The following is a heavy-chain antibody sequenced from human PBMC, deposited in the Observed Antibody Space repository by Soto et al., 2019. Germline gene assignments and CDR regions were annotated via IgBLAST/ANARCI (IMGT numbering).Heavy chain of an antibody. CDR1: GYTFTSYA. D-gene: IGHD2-21*02. Sequence: QVQLVQSGAEEKKPGASVKVSCKASGYTFTSYAMHWVRQAPGQRLEWMGWINAGNGNTKYSQKFQGRVTITRDTSESTAYMELISLRSEDTAVYYCARSIGVVTALDYWGQGTLVTVSS. CDR3: ARSIGVVTALDY. J-gene: IGHJ4*02. V-gene: IGHV1-3*05. CDR2: INAGNGNT.